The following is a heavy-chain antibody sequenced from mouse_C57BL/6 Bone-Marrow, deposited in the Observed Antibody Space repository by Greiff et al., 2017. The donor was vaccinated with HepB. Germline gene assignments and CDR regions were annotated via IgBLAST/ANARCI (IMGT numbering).Heavy chain of an antibody. V-gene: IGHV1-82*01. Sequence: QVQLQQSGPELVKPGASVKISCKASGYAFSSSWMNWVKQRPGKGLEWIGRIYPGDGDTNYNGKFKGKATLTADKSSSTAYMQLSSLTSEDSAVYFCAIIYYGYDEDAMDYWGQGTSVTVSS. J-gene: IGHJ4*01. CDR3: AIIYYGYDEDAMDY. D-gene: IGHD2-2*01. CDR2: IYPGDGDT. CDR1: GYAFSSSW.